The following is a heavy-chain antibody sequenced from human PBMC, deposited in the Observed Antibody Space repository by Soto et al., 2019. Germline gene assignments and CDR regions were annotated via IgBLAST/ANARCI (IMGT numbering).Heavy chain of an antibody. V-gene: IGHV4-31*03. CDR1: GGSISSGGYY. D-gene: IGHD3-10*01. Sequence: SETLSLTCTVSGGSISSGGYYWSWIRQHPGKVLEWIGYIYYSGNTYYNPYLKSRVTISVDTSKNQFSLKMSSVTAAETAVYYCARGHDHYYGSGSYFDFGYWGQGTMVTVSP. J-gene: IGHJ4*02. CDR2: IYYSGNT. CDR3: ARGHDHYYGSGSYFDFGY.